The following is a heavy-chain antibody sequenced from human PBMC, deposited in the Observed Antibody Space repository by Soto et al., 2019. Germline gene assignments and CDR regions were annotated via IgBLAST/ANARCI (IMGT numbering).Heavy chain of an antibody. D-gene: IGHD6-6*01. J-gene: IGHJ4*02. Sequence: SETLSLTCTVSGGSVSSGSYYWSWIRQPPGKGLEWIGYIYYSGSTNYNPSLKSRVTISVDTSKNQFSLKLSSVTAADTAVYYCARGDALANSSPFDYWGQGTLVTVSS. V-gene: IGHV4-61*01. CDR2: IYYSGST. CDR3: ARGDALANSSPFDY. CDR1: GGSVSSGSYY.